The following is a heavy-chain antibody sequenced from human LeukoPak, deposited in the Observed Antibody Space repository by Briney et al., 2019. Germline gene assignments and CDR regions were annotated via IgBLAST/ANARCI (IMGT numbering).Heavy chain of an antibody. CDR1: GYTFTSYG. D-gene: IGHD2-15*01. Sequence: ASVKVSCKASGYTFTSYGISWVRQAPGQGLEWMGWISAYNGNTNYAQKLQGRVTVTTDTSTSTAYMELRSLRSDDTAVYYCARYVAVVAAKPDNWFDPWGQGTLVTVSS. CDR2: ISAYNGNT. CDR3: ARYVAVVAAKPDNWFDP. J-gene: IGHJ5*02. V-gene: IGHV1-18*01.